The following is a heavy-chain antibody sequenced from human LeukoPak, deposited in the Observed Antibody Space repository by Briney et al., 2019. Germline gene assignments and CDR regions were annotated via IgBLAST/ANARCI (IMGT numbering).Heavy chain of an antibody. CDR2: ISYDGSNK. J-gene: IGHJ4*02. CDR1: GFTFSSYA. V-gene: IGHV3-30-3*01. D-gene: IGHD3-22*01. Sequence: GGSLRLSCAASGFTFSSYAMHWVRQAPGKGLEWVAVISYDGSNKYYADSVKGRFTISRDNSENTLYLQMNSLRAEDTAVYYCARDLDSSGYYPGDYWGQGTLVTVSS. CDR3: ARDLDSSGYYPGDY.